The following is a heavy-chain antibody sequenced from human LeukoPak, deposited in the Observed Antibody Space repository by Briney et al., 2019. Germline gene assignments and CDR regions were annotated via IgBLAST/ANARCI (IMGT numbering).Heavy chain of an antibody. CDR3: AKDGAGIAFDY. CDR2: ISYDGSNK. CDR1: GFTFSSYG. V-gene: IGHV3-30*18. Sequence: GGSLRLSCAASGFTFSSYGMHWVRQAPGKGLEWVAVISYDGSNKYYADSVKGRFTISRDNSKNTLHLQMNSLRAEDTAVYYCAKDGAGIAFDYWGQGTLVTVSS. D-gene: IGHD6-13*01. J-gene: IGHJ4*02.